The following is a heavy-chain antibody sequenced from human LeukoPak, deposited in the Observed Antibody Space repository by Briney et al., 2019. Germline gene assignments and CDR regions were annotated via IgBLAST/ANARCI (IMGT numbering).Heavy chain of an antibody. CDR3: ARDLREHDY. J-gene: IGHJ4*02. CDR1: GVTLRGYW. Sequence: GGSLRLSCVGSGVTLRGYWMYWVRQPPGKGLMWVSRINFDGSEVTYADSVKGRFTVYRDNAKNTLYLQMGRLRVEDTAVYYCARDLREHDYWGQGTLVTVSS. CDR2: INFDGSEV. V-gene: IGHV3-74*01. D-gene: IGHD1/OR15-1a*01.